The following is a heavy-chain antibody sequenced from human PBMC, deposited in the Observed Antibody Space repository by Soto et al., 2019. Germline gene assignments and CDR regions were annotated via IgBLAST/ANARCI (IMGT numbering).Heavy chain of an antibody. CDR3: ARTEQLYYYGMDV. J-gene: IGHJ6*02. CDR1: GYGFTIYW. CDR2: IYPGDSDT. V-gene: IGHV5-51*01. D-gene: IGHD6-13*01. Sequence: PGESLKISCRGSGYGFTIYWIGWVRQMPGKGLEWMGIIYPGDSDTRYSPSFQGQVTISADKSISTAYLQWSSLKASDTAMYYCARTEQLYYYGMDVWGQGTTVTVSS.